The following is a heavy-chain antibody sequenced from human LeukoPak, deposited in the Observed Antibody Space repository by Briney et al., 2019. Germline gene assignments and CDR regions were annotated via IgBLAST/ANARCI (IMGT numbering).Heavy chain of an antibody. CDR2: IYYSGST. CDR1: GGSISSYY. Sequence: SETLSLTCTVSGGSISSYYWSWIRQPPGKGLEWIGYIYYSGSTNYNPSLKSRVTISVDTSKNQFSLKLSFVTAADTAVYYCASSPFVDTAMVYYYGMDVWGQGTTVTVSS. V-gene: IGHV4-59*08. J-gene: IGHJ6*02. D-gene: IGHD5-18*01. CDR3: ASSPFVDTAMVYYYGMDV.